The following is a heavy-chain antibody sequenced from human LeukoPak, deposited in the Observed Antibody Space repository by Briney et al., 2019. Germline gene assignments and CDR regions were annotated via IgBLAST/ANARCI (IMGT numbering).Heavy chain of an antibody. CDR3: ARGRNQGEPVFDY. CDR2: ISSSGSTI. J-gene: IGHJ4*02. CDR1: GFTFSDYY. D-gene: IGHD1-14*01. V-gene: IGHV3-11*01. Sequence: PGGSLRLSCVASGFTFSDYYMSWIRQAPGKGLEWVSYISSSGSTIYYADSVKGRFTISRDNAKNSLYLQMNSLRAEDTAVYYCARGRNQGEPVFDYWGQGTLVTVSS.